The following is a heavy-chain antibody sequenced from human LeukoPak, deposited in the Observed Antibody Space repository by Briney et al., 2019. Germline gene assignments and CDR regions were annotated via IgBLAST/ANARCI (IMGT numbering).Heavy chain of an antibody. CDR3: AKEPHYDSRGRAYWYFDL. CDR2: ITESGSST. V-gene: IGHV3-23*01. D-gene: IGHD3-22*01. Sequence: GGSPRLSCAASGFTFSSYAMSWVRQAPGKGLEWVSSITESGSSTYYADSVKGRFTISRDSSKNTLSLQMNSLRAEDTAVYYCAKEPHYDSRGRAYWYFDLWGRGTLVTVSS. CDR1: GFTFSSYA. J-gene: IGHJ2*01.